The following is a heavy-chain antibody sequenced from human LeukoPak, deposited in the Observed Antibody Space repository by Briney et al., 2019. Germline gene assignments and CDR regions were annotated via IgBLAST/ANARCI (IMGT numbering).Heavy chain of an antibody. V-gene: IGHV3-21*04. CDR3: ARGGYSSGYFNPFDY. CDR1: GFIFSSYS. D-gene: IGHD3-22*01. J-gene: IGHJ4*02. Sequence: GGSLRLSCAASGFIFSSYSMNWVCQAPGKGLEWVSSISSSSTYIYYADSVKGRFTISRDNAKNSLYLQMNSLRAEDTALYYCARGGYSSGYFNPFDYWGQGTLVTVSS. CDR2: ISSSSTYI.